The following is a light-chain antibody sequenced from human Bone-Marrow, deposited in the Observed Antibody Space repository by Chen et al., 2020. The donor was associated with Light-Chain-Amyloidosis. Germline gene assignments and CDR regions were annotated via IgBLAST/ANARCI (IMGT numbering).Light chain of an antibody. CDR3: QVWDRSCDRPV. V-gene: IGLV3-21*02. CDR1: NIGSTS. Sequence: SYVLTQPSSVSVAPGQTATIACGGNNIGSTSVHWYQQTPGQAPILVVYDDSDRPSGIPERLSGSNAGNTATLTISRVEAGDEADYYCQVWDRSCDRPVFGGGTKLTVL. J-gene: IGLJ3*02. CDR2: DDS.